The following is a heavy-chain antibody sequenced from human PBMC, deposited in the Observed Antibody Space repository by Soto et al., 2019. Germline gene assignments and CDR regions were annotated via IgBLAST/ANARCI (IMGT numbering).Heavy chain of an antibody. CDR2: TSYDGSNK. CDR3: ARALGYNYGDKVHYYGMDV. J-gene: IGHJ6*04. D-gene: IGHD5-18*01. Sequence: QEQLVESGGGVVQPGRSLRLSCAASGFTVTAYGMHWVRQAPGKGLEWVAVTSYDGSNKYYADSVKGRFTLSRDNSKYMLYLQMNSLRPDDTAVYYCARALGYNYGDKVHYYGMDVWGKGTTVTVSS. CDR1: GFTVTAYG. V-gene: IGHV3-30*01.